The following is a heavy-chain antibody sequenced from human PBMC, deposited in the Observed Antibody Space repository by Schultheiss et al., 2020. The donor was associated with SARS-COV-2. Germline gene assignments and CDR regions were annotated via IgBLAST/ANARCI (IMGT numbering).Heavy chain of an antibody. CDR2: INPNSGGT. J-gene: IGHJ4*02. CDR1: GYTFTGYY. CDR3: AATPTDRGS. Sequence: GESLKISCKASGYTFTGYYIHWVRQAPGQGLEWMGRINPNSGGTNYAQKFQGRVTMTRDTSISTAYMELSRLRSEDTAVYYCAATPTDRGSWGQGTLVTVSS. D-gene: IGHD1-26*01. V-gene: IGHV1-2*06.